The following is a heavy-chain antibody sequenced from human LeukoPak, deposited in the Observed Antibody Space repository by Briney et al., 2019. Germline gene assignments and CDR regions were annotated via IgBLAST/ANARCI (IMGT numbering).Heavy chain of an antibody. V-gene: IGHV3-23*01. Sequence: GGSLRLSCAASGFTFSSYAMSWVRQAPGKGLEWVSAISGSGGSTYYADSVKGRFTISRDNSKNTLYLQMNSLRAEDTAVYYCAKDHSRIRGVQDAFDIWGQGTMVTVSS. CDR1: GFTFSSYA. CDR2: ISGSGGST. CDR3: AKDHSRIRGVQDAFDI. D-gene: IGHD3-10*01. J-gene: IGHJ3*02.